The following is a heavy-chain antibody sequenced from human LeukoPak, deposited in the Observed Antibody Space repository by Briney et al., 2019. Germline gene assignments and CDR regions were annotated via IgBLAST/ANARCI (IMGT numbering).Heavy chain of an antibody. V-gene: IGHV4-34*01. CDR3: ARAGVVPPLDP. CDR1: CGYFRGYY. J-gene: IGHJ5*02. D-gene: IGHD2-2*01. CDR2: INHSGST. Sequence: PSETLSLTCSVYCGYFRGYYWSWIRQPPGKALEGIGEINHSGSTHHNPSLKSRGTIPVDTSKNQFSLKLSSVTAADTAVYYCARAGVVPPLDPWGQGTLVTVSS.